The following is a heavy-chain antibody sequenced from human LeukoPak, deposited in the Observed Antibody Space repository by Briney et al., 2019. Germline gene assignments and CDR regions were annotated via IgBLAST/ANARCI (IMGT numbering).Heavy chain of an antibody. Sequence: PGGSLRLSCAASGFTFSSYTMNWVRQAPGKGLEWVSSITTTSSYIYYADSVKGRFTISRDSAKSSLFLQMNSLRAEDTGVYYCASGSSSSPAYYHYHMDAWGKGTTVTVSS. CDR1: GFTFSSYT. J-gene: IGHJ6*03. CDR2: ITTTSSYI. V-gene: IGHV3-21*01. CDR3: ASGSSSSPAYYHYHMDA. D-gene: IGHD6-13*01.